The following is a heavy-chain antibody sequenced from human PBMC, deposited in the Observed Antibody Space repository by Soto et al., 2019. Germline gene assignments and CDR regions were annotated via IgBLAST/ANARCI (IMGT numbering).Heavy chain of an antibody. CDR2: VSYRSNYM. Sequence: GGSLRFSCAASGFSFSTFAMNWVRQAPGKGLEWVSSVSYRSNYMYYADSVKGRFTISRDNAKNSLYLQMNSLRAEDTAVYYCARDSLYGSGTYYNSRTYYYYGMDVWGQGTTVTVSS. CDR1: GFSFSTFA. V-gene: IGHV3-21*01. CDR3: ARDSLYGSGTYYNSRTYYYYGMDV. J-gene: IGHJ6*02. D-gene: IGHD3-10*01.